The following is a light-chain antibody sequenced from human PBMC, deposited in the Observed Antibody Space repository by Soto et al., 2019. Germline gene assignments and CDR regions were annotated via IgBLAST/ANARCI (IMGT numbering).Light chain of an antibody. V-gene: IGKV3-20*01. J-gene: IGKJ1*01. CDR2: AAS. Sequence: EIVLIQSPATLSLSPGERATLSCRASQSVGSYLAWYQHKPGQAPRLLIYAASRRATGIPDRFSGSGSGTDFTLTISRLEPEDFAVYYCQQYGSSPWTFGQGTKVDI. CDR1: QSVGSY. CDR3: QQYGSSPWT.